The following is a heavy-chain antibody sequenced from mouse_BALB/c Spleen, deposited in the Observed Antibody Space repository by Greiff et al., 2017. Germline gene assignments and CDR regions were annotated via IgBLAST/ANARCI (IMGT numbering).Heavy chain of an antibody. V-gene: IGHV7-3*02. CDR2: IRNKANGYTT. CDR1: GFTFTDYY. J-gene: IGHJ4*01. CDR3: ARAPDGYYRYYYAMDD. Sequence: EVMLVESGGGLVQPGGSLRLSCATSGFTFTDYYMSWVRQHPGKALEWLGFIRNKANGYTTEYSASVKGRFTISRDNSQSILYLQMNTLRAEDSATDYCARAPDGYYRYYYAMDDWGEGTSVTVSS. D-gene: IGHD2-3*01.